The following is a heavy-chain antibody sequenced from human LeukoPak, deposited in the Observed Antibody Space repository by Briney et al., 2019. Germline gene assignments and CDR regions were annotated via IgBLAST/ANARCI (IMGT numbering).Heavy chain of an antibody. Sequence: SETLSLTCAVYGGSFSGYYWSWIRQPPGKGLEWIGEINHSGSTNYNPSLKSRVTISVDTSKNQFSLKLSSVTAADTAVYYCARGLTTVSSYNWFDPWGQGTLVTASS. CDR1: GGSFSGYY. V-gene: IGHV4-34*01. CDR3: ARGLTTVSSYNWFDP. J-gene: IGHJ5*02. D-gene: IGHD4-11*01. CDR2: INHSGST.